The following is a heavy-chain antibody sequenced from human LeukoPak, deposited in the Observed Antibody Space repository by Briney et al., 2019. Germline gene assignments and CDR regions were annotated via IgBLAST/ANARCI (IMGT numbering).Heavy chain of an antibody. CDR1: GGTFSSYA. D-gene: IGHD6-6*01. Sequence: ASVKVSCKASGGTFSSYAISWVRQAPGQGLEWMGGIIPIFGTANYAQKFLGRVTITTDESTSTAYMELSSLRSEDTAVYYCARATYVGLESIAATFDPWGQGTLVTVSS. CDR2: IIPIFGTA. CDR3: ARATYVGLESIAATFDP. J-gene: IGHJ5*02. V-gene: IGHV1-69*05.